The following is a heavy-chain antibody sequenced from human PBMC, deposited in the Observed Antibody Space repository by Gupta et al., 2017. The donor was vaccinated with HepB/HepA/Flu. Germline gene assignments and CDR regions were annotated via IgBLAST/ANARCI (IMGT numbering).Heavy chain of an antibody. CDR3: AKDLHFGSAMDV. CDR2: IGSDMRT. V-gene: IGHV3-23*01. Sequence: EVHLLQSGGGLVQPGGSLRLSCAASGLTLTGTALSWVRQAPGKGLEWVSGIGSDMRTHYADSVKGRFTISRDNSQNTVSLEMNSLRAEDTAVYYCAKDLHFGSAMDVWGEGTTVTVSS. CDR1: GLTLTGTA. D-gene: IGHD3-3*02. J-gene: IGHJ6*03.